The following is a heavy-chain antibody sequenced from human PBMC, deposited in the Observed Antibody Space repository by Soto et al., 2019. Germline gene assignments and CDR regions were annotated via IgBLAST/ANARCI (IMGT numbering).Heavy chain of an antibody. CDR3: ARGSSYYDSSGSNSDY. CDR2: MNPNSGNT. J-gene: IGHJ4*02. D-gene: IGHD3-22*01. Sequence: QVQLVQSGAEVKKAGASVKVSCKASGYTLTSYDINWVRQATGQGLEWMGWMNPNSGNTGYAQKFQGRVTMTRNTSISTAYMELSSLRSEDTAVYYCARGSSYYDSSGSNSDYWGQGTLVTVSS. CDR1: GYTLTSYD. V-gene: IGHV1-8*01.